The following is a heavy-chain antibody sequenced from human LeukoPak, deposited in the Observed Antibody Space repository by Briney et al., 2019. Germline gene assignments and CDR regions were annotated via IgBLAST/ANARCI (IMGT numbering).Heavy chain of an antibody. V-gene: IGHV3-21*01. CDR1: GFTFSSYS. D-gene: IGHD3-10*01. Sequence: PGGSLRLSSPPSGFTFSSYSMNWVRPAPGKGLDWASSISSSSSYIYYADSVKGRFTISRDNAKNSLYLQMNSLRAEDTAVYYCARVLWFGESQRPLYYYYYGMDVWGQGTTVTVSS. CDR2: ISSSSSYI. CDR3: ARVLWFGESQRPLYYYYYGMDV. J-gene: IGHJ6*02.